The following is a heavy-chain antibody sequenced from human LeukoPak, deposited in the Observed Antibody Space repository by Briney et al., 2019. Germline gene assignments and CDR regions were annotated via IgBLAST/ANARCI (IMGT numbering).Heavy chain of an antibody. D-gene: IGHD6-19*01. J-gene: IGHJ4*02. CDR2: IYYSGST. V-gene: IGHV4-30-4*01. CDR1: GGSISSGDYY. Sequence: SQTLSLTCTVSGGSISSGDYYWSWIRQPPGKGLEWIGYIYYSGSTNYNPSLKSRVTISVDTSKNQFSLKLSSVTAADTAVYYCARARAVADFDYWGQGTLVTVSS. CDR3: ARARAVADFDY.